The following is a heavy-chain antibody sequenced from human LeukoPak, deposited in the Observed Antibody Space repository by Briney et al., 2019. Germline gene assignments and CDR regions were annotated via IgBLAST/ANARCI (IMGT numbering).Heavy chain of an antibody. CDR1: GGSISSYY. CDR3: AGSYDYVWGSYRPFDY. Sequence: SETLSLTCTVSGGSISSYYWSWIRQPPGKGLEWIGYIYYSGSTNYNPSLKSRVTISVDTSKNQFSLKLSSVTAADTAVYYCAGSYDYVWGSYRPFDYWGQGTLVTVSS. CDR2: IYYSGST. D-gene: IGHD3-16*02. V-gene: IGHV4-59*01. J-gene: IGHJ4*02.